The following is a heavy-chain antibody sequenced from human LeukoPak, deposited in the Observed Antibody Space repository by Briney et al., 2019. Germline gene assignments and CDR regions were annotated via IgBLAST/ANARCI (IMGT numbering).Heavy chain of an antibody. CDR1: GPTFKIYS. CDR3: AKDYYETSGYFDS. D-gene: IGHD3-22*01. V-gene: IGHV3-23*01. CDR2: IGGRGDSI. J-gene: IGHJ4*02. Sequence: GGSLRLSCAASGPTFKIYSMHWVRQAPGKGLEWVAVIGGRGDSIFYADSVKGRFTISRDNSKNTVDLQMSSLRAEDTAIYYCAKDYYETSGYFDSWGQGSLVSVSS.